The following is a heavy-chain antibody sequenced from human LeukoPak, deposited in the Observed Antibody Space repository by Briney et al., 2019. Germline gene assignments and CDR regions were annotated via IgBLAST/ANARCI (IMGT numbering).Heavy chain of an antibody. J-gene: IGHJ4*02. CDR1: GFRFSNFG. V-gene: IGHV3-23*01. CDR2: ITTDGGTT. D-gene: IGHD2-15*01. CDR3: TRGQCGPFCSGD. Sequence: GGSLRLSCAASGFRFSNFGMTWVRQAPGKGLEWVSTITTDGGTTYYADAVKGRFTISRDNSRSTLSLQMHSLRDEDTALYYCTRGQCGPFCSGDWGQGTLVTVSS.